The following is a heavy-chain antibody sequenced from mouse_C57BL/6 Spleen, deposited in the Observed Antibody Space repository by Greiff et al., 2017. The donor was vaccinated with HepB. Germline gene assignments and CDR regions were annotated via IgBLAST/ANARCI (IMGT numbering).Heavy chain of an antibody. CDR3: ARICITTVVATNFDV. CDR2: INPNNGGT. V-gene: IGHV1-22*01. D-gene: IGHD1-1*01. J-gene: IGHJ1*03. CDR1: GYTFTDYN. Sequence: EVQLQQSGPELVKPGASVKMSCKASGYTFTDYNMHWVKQSHGKSLEWIGYINPNNGGTSYNQKFKGKATLTVNKSSSTACMELRSLTSEDSAVYYCARICITTVVATNFDVWGTGTTVTVSS.